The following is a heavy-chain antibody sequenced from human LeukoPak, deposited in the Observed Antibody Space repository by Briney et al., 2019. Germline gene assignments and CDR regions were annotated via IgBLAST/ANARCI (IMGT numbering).Heavy chain of an antibody. J-gene: IGHJ3*02. CDR1: GGTFSSYA. CDR2: IIPIFGTA. Sequence: ASVKVSCKASGGTFSSYAISWVRQAPGQGLEWMGGIIPIFGTANYAQKFQGRVTITADESTSTAYMELSSLRSEDTAVYYCARILGKVGWIYDAFDIWGQGTMVTVSS. CDR3: ARILGKVGWIYDAFDI. D-gene: IGHD6-19*01. V-gene: IGHV1-69*01.